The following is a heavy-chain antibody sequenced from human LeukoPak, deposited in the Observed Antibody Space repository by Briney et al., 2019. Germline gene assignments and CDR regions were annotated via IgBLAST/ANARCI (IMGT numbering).Heavy chain of an antibody. J-gene: IGHJ5*02. CDR2: IYYNGIT. Sequence: SQTLSLTRTVSGGSISSGGYYWSWIRQPPGKGLERIASIYYNGITYYNPSLRSRIFISVDTSKNQFSLKLSSMTAADTAVYYCARHSAHDSRWFDPWGQGTLVTVSS. CDR3: ARHSAHDSRWFDP. CDR1: GGSISSGGYY. D-gene: IGHD5-12*01. V-gene: IGHV4-30-4*08.